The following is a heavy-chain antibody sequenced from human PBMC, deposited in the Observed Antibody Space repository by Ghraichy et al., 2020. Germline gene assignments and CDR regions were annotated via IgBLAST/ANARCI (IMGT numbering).Heavy chain of an antibody. CDR3: AREKPVAGSRNWFDP. D-gene: IGHD6-19*01. J-gene: IGHJ5*02. Sequence: ASVKVSCKASGYTFTSYAMHWVRQAPGQRLEWMGWINAGNGNTKYSQNFQGRVTITRDTSASTAYMELSSLRSEDTAVYYSAREKPVAGSRNWFDPWGQGTLVTVSS. CDR1: GYTFTSYA. V-gene: IGHV1-3*01. CDR2: INAGNGNT.